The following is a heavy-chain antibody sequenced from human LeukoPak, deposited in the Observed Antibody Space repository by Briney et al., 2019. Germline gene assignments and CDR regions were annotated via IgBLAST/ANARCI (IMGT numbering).Heavy chain of an antibody. Sequence: GGPLNISCQGSGYPFTSYWIGWVRPVPRKGLEWMGIIYPGDSDTRYSPSFQGQDTISADKSISPPSLPWSSLQPSHTAMYYFATGRYDSLTRVTFSVFDYWGQGTLVTVSS. CDR2: IYPGDSDT. D-gene: IGHD3-9*01. V-gene: IGHV5-51*01. CDR3: ATGRYDSLTRVTFSVFDY. CDR1: GYPFTSYW. J-gene: IGHJ4*02.